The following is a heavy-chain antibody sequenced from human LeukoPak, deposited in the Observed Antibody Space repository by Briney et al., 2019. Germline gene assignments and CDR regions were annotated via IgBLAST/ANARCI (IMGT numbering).Heavy chain of an antibody. CDR3: ARQALDSGYDLDAFDI. D-gene: IGHD5-12*01. J-gene: IGHJ3*02. V-gene: IGHV1-8*01. Sequence: ASVKVSCKASGYTFTSYDINWLRQATGQGLEWMGWMNPNSGNTVYAQKFQGRVTMTRNTSISTAYMELSSLRSEDTAVYYCARQALDSGYDLDAFDIWGQGTMVTVSS. CDR1: GYTFTSYD. CDR2: MNPNSGNT.